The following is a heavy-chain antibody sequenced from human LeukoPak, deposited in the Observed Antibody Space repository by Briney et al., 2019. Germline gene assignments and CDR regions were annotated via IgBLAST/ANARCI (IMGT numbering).Heavy chain of an antibody. J-gene: IGHJ4*02. V-gene: IGHV3-9*03. CDR1: GLTFDDYA. CDR3: AKDSVAVIGTGNIDY. D-gene: IGHD3-10*01. CDR2: ISWNSGSI. Sequence: TGGFLRLSCAASGLTFDDYAMHWGRQAPGKGLEWVSGISWNSGSIGYADSVKGRFTIPRENAKNSLYLQMNSLRAEDMALYYSAKDSVAVIGTGNIDYWGQGTPVTVSS.